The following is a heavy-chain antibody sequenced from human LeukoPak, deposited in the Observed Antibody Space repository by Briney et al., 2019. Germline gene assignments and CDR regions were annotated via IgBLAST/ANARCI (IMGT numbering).Heavy chain of an antibody. CDR1: GYTLSDYY. CDR2: VHSEDGEI. Sequence: ASVKVSCKASGYTLSDYYIHWVQQAPGKGLEWMGRVHSEDGEIIYAEKFQGRVTITADMSADTAYMELSSLRSDDTAVYYCATAPVHYFNSWGQGTLVTVSA. CDR3: ATAPVHYFNS. J-gene: IGHJ4*02. V-gene: IGHV1-69-2*01. D-gene: IGHD2-2*01.